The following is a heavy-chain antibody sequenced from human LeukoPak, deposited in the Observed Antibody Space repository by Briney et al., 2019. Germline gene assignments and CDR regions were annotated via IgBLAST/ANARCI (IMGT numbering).Heavy chain of an antibody. D-gene: IGHD4-17*01. Sequence: GGSLRLSCAASGFTFSSYSMNWVRQAPGKGLEWVSYISSSSSTIYYADSVKGRFTISRDNAKNSLYLQMNSLRAEDTAAYYCARDLTTVTTVYYFDYWGQGTLVTVSS. V-gene: IGHV3-48*01. CDR2: ISSSSSTI. CDR1: GFTFSSYS. J-gene: IGHJ4*02. CDR3: ARDLTTVTTVYYFDY.